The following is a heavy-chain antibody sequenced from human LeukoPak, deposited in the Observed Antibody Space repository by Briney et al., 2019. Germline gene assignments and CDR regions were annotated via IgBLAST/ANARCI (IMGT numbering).Heavy chain of an antibody. Sequence: RGSLRVSCAASGLTSVEHAMCGVRQPPGKGLEWVSAISGSGGKTYYADSVKGRFTISRDNSKNTVNLQMNSLRAEDTAVYFCAKEGGRVTPYSDYWGRRTLVTVSS. CDR3: AKEGGRVTPYSDY. CDR2: ISGSGGKT. D-gene: IGHD2-15*01. V-gene: IGHV3-23*01. CDR1: GLTSVEHA. J-gene: IGHJ4*02.